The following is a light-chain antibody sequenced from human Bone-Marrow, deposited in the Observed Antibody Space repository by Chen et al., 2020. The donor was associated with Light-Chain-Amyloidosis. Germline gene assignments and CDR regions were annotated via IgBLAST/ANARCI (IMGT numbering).Light chain of an antibody. Sequence: QSALTQPASVSESPGQSIPISCTGTTSDVGAYDYVSWYQQHPGQAPKLIIHDVSNRPSGVSDRFSGSKSDNTASLTISGLQAEDEADYYCSSYTSTYTVLFGGGTKLTVL. CDR2: DVS. J-gene: IGLJ2*01. V-gene: IGLV2-14*03. CDR3: SSYTSTYTVL. CDR1: TSDVGAYDY.